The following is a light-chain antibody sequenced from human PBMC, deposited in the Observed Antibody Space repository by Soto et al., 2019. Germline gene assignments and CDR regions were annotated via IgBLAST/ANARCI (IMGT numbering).Light chain of an antibody. CDR1: QNINNW. CDR2: KAS. V-gene: IGKV1-5*03. J-gene: IGKJ1*01. CDR3: QQNNRYPWT. Sequence: DIQMTQSPSTLPASVGDRVTITCRASQNINNWLAWYQQKPGKGPSLLIYKASNLESGVSSRFSGSGSGTEFTLNISSLQPDDIGTYYCQQNNRYPWTFGQGTKVDSK.